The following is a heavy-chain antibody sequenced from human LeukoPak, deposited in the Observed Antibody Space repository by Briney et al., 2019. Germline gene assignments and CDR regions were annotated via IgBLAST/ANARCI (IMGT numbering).Heavy chain of an antibody. CDR3: AKDRAPITVFGVAPTASFDY. CDR1: GFTFSIYA. J-gene: IGHJ4*02. Sequence: GGSLRLSCAASGFTFSIYAMTWVRQAPGKGLEWVSAISGSGGSTYYADSVRGRFTISRDSSKSTLYLQMNSLRAEDTAIYYCAKDRAPITVFGVAPTASFDYWGQGTLVTVSS. D-gene: IGHD3-3*01. V-gene: IGHV3-23*01. CDR2: ISGSGGST.